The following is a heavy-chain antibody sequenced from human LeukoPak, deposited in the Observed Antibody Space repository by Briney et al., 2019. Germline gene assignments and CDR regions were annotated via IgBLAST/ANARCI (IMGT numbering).Heavy chain of an antibody. J-gene: IGHJ5*01. CDR1: GFTFDAYE. V-gene: IGHV3-48*03. D-gene: IGHD2/OR15-2a*01. CDR2: ISGSGRTI. Sequence: GGSLRLSCAASGFTFDAYEINWVRQAPGKGLEWVSYISGSGRTIYYADSVKGRFTISWDNAKNSVYLQMNRLRAEDTAVYYSARGVYGRFDSWGQGTLVTVSS. CDR3: ARGVYGRFDS.